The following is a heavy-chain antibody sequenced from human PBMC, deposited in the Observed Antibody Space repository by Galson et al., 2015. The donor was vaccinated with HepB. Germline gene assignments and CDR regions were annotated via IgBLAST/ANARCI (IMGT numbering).Heavy chain of an antibody. CDR1: GYTFTSYG. J-gene: IGHJ5*02. CDR3: ARDHSWAAAGTSNWFDP. V-gene: IGHV1-18*04. CDR2: ISAYNGNT. D-gene: IGHD6-13*01. Sequence: SVKVSCKASGYTFTSYGISWVRQAPGQGLEWMGWISAYNGNTNYAQKFQGRVTMTTDTSTSTAYMELRSLRSDDTAVYYCARDHSWAAAGTSNWFDPWGQGTLVTVSS.